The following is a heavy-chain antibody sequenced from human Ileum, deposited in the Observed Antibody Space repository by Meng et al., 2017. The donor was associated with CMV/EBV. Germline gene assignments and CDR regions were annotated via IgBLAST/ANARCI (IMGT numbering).Heavy chain of an antibody. CDR2: IRSDGGST. V-gene: IGHV3-74*01. Sequence: GESLKISCAASGFSFSTYWMHWVRQAPGKGLEWVARIRSDGGSTDYADSVKGRFTVSRDNGKSTLNLQMNSLRAEDTAVYYCARLQQQTGAFGMDVWGQGTTVTVSS. CDR3: ARLQQQTGAFGMDV. D-gene: IGHD6-13*01. CDR1: GFSFSTYW. J-gene: IGHJ6*02.